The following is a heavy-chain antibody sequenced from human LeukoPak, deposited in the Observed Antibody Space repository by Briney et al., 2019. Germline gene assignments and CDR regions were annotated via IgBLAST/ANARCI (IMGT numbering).Heavy chain of an antibody. D-gene: IGHD2-15*01. Sequence: GGSLRLSCAASGFTFSSYAMHWVRQAPGKGLEWVSVITYDGSNKYYADSVKGRFTISRDNSKNTLYLQMNSMRAEDTAVYYCARGGGRVWFDIWGEG. J-gene: IGHJ3*02. CDR1: GFTFSSYA. CDR3: ARGGGRVWFDI. CDR2: ITYDGSNK. V-gene: IGHV3-30*04.